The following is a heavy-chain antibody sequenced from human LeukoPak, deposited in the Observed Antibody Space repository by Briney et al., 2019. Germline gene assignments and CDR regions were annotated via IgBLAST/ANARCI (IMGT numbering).Heavy chain of an antibody. D-gene: IGHD6-6*01. J-gene: IGHJ4*02. Sequence: PGGSLRLSCAASGFTFSSYAMRWVRQAPGKGLVWVSRINSDGSSTSYADSVKGRFTISRDNAKNTLYLQMNSLRAEDTAVYYCARDQTRQDFDYWGQGTLVTVSS. CDR3: ARDQTRQDFDY. CDR1: GFTFSSYA. V-gene: IGHV3-74*01. CDR2: INSDGSST.